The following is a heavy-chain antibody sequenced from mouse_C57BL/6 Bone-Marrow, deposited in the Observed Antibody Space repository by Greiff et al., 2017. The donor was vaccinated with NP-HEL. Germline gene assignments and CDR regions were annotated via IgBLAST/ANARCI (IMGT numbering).Heavy chain of an antibody. V-gene: IGHV1-26*01. CDR1: GYTFTDYY. CDR3: ARWMDYYGSSLYYYAMDY. Sequence: VQLQQSGPELVKPGASVKISCKASGYTFTDYYMNWVKQSHGKSLEWIGDINPNNGGTSYNQKFKGKATLTVDKSSSTAYMELRSLTSEDSAVYYCARWMDYYGSSLYYYAMDYWGQGTSVTVSS. D-gene: IGHD1-1*01. CDR2: INPNNGGT. J-gene: IGHJ4*01.